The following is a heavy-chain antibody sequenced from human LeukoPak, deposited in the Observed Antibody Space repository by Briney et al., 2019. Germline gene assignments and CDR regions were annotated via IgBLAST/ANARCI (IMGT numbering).Heavy chain of an antibody. V-gene: IGHV3-21*01. D-gene: IGHD2-8*01. CDR1: GFTFGTHT. CDR2: ISGSGDYI. J-gene: IGHJ5*02. CDR3: VRIPNNAGFPNWFDP. Sequence: GGSLRLSCAASGFTFGTHTMNWVRQAPGKGLERVSSISGSGDYIRYADSVEGRITVSRDNAKDSLYLQMSSLRVEDTAVYYCVRIPNNAGFPNWFDPWGQGPLVIVSS.